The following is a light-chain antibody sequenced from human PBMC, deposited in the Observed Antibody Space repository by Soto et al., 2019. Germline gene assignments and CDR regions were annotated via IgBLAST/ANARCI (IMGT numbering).Light chain of an antibody. V-gene: IGKV1-27*01. CDR2: AAS. CDR1: QGFSNY. CDR3: QKFNTAPWT. J-gene: IGKJ1*01. Sequence: DIQMTQSPSSLSASVGDRVTITCRASQGFSNYLAWFQQKPGKAPKLLIYAASSLESGVPSRFSGSGSGTDFTLTISSLQPEGVATYYCQKFNTAPWTFGQGTKVEIK.